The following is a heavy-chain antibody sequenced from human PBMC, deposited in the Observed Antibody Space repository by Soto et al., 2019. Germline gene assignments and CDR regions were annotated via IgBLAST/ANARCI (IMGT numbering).Heavy chain of an antibody. V-gene: IGHV3-33*01. J-gene: IGHJ6*02. CDR2: IWYDGSNK. Sequence: VGSLRLSCAASGFTFSSYGMHWVRQAPGKGLEWVAVIWYDGSNKYYADSVKGRFTISRDNSKNTLYLQMNSLRAEDTAVYYCARVPPGYCSGGSCPLYYYYGMDVWGQGTTVTVSS. CDR1: GFTFSSYG. CDR3: ARVPPGYCSGGSCPLYYYYGMDV. D-gene: IGHD2-15*01.